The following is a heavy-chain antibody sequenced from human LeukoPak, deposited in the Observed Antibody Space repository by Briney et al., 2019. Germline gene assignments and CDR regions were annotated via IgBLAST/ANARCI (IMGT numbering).Heavy chain of an antibody. J-gene: IGHJ2*01. CDR2: IYYSGST. CDR3: ARDPPNWGDAQDWYFDL. V-gene: IGHV4-39*07. Sequence: SETLSLTCTVSGGSISSSSYYWGWIRQPPGKGLEWIGSIYYSGSTYYNPSLKSRVTISVDTSKNQFSLKLSSVTAADTAVYYCARDPPNWGDAQDWYFDLWGRGTLVTVSS. D-gene: IGHD7-27*01. CDR1: GGSISSSSYY.